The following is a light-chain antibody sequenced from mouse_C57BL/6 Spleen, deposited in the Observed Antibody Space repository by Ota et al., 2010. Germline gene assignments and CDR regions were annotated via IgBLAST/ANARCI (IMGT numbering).Light chain of an antibody. CDR2: GAS. V-gene: IGKV8-28*01. J-gene: IGKJ5*01. Sequence: DIQMTQSPSSLTVTAGXKVTMSCKSSQSLLNSGNQKNYLAWYQQKPGQPPKLLIYGASTRESGVPDRFTGSGSGTDFTLTISSVQAEDLAVYYCQNDHSYPLTFGAGTKLELK. CDR3: QNDHSYPLT. CDR1: QSLLNSGNQKNY.